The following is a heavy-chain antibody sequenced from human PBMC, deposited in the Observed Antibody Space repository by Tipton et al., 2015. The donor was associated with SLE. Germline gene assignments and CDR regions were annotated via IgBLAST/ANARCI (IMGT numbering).Heavy chain of an antibody. CDR3: ARVVRATVTFYYYYYMDV. J-gene: IGHJ6*03. V-gene: IGHV4-4*08. Sequence: TLSLTCTVSGGSISSYYWSWIRQSPGKGLEWIGYIYTSGSTNYNPSLKSRVTISVDTSKNQFSLKLSSVTAADTAVYYCARVVRATVTFYYYYYMDVWGKGTTVTVSS. CDR1: GGSISSYY. D-gene: IGHD4-17*01. CDR2: IYTSGST.